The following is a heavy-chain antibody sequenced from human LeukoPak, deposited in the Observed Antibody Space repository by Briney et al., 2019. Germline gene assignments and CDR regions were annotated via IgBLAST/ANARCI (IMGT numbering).Heavy chain of an antibody. Sequence: SETLSLTCTVSSGSISSGGYHWSWIRQHPGKGLEWIGYIYYSGSTYYNPSLKSRVTISVDTSKNQFSLKLSSVTAADTAVYYCAAFWSGYSRVYYFDYWGQGTLVTVSS. CDR2: IYYSGST. V-gene: IGHV4-31*03. CDR1: SGSISSGGYH. J-gene: IGHJ4*02. CDR3: AAFWSGYSRVYYFDY. D-gene: IGHD3-3*01.